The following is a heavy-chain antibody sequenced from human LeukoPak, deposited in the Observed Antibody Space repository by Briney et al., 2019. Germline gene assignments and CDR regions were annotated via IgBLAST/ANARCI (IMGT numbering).Heavy chain of an antibody. CDR3: ARLGTGTTWDDDY. V-gene: IGHV1-69*04. D-gene: IGHD1-1*01. Sequence: SVKVSCKASGGTFSSYAISWVRQAPGQGLEWMGRIIPILGIANYAQKFQGRVTITADKSTSTAYMELSSLRSEDTAVYYCARLGTGTTWDDDYWGQGTLVTVSS. CDR2: IIPILGIA. CDR1: GGTFSSYA. J-gene: IGHJ4*02.